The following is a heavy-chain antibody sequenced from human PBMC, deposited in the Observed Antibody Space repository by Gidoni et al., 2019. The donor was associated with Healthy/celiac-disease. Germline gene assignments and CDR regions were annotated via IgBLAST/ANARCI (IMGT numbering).Heavy chain of an antibody. J-gene: IGHJ2*01. D-gene: IGHD2-21*02. CDR1: GFTFADYA. V-gene: IGHV3-49*05. CDR2: IRSKAYGGTT. Sequence: EVQLVESGGGLVKPGRSLRLPCTASGFTFADYAMSWFRQAPGKGLEWVGVIRSKAYGGTTEYAASVKGRFTISRDDSKSIAYLQMNSLKTEDTAVYYCTSPREVVTPPNSYWYFDLWGRGTLVTVSS. CDR3: TSPREVVTPPNSYWYFDL.